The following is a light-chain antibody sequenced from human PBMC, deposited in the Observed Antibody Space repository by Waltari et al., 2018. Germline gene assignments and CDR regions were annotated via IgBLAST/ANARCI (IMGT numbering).Light chain of an antibody. CDR2: EVT. Sequence: QSALTQPASVSGSPGQSITISCTGTSSDVGSYNAVSWYQKHPAKAPNPMIYEVTKRPAGISYRFSGSKSGNTASLTISGLQAEDEADYYCCSYASTDSYVFGTGTKVTVL. J-gene: IGLJ1*01. CDR3: CSYASTDSYV. V-gene: IGLV2-23*02. CDR1: SSDVGSYNA.